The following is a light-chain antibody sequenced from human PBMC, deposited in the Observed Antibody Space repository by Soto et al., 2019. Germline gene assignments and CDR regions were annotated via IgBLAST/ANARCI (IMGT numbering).Light chain of an antibody. V-gene: IGKV1-12*01. CDR1: QDLKKW. Sequence: DIQLTQSPSSVSASVGDTINITCRASQDLKKWLSWYQQKPGKAPKVLIYAASSLESGVPSSFSRSGSGTEFTLTTTSLRTGDFASYFCHQPSNFPFTFGPWTKV. J-gene: IGKJ3*01. CDR2: AAS. CDR3: HQPSNFPFT.